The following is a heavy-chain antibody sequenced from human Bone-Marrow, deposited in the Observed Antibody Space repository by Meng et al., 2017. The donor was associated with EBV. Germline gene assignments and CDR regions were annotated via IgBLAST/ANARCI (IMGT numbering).Heavy chain of an antibody. CDR3: ARDLRETSGTFPFDY. V-gene: IGHV4-4*02. J-gene: IGHJ4*02. Sequence: GRPQDAGPGRVQPSGTQSLTCVVSCCSIRSSNWASWVRQPPGTGLEWIGEIYHSGRTNYNPSLKSRVTISVDKSKNQLSLKLSSVTAADTAVYYCARDLRETSGTFPFDYWGQGTLVTVSS. D-gene: IGHD1-26*01. CDR2: IYHSGRT. CDR1: CCSIRSSNW.